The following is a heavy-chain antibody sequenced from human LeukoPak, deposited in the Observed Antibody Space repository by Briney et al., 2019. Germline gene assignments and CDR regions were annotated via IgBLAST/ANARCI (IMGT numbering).Heavy chain of an antibody. V-gene: IGHV4-59*01. CDR3: ARGYSGSYYHYYYYMDV. CDR1: GGSISSYY. CDR2: IYYSGST. D-gene: IGHD1-26*01. J-gene: IGHJ6*03. Sequence: SETLSLTCTVSGGSISSYYWSWIRQPPGKGLDWIGYIYYSGSTNYNPSLKSRVTISVDTSKNQFSLKLSSVTAADTAVYYCARGYSGSYYHYYYYMDVWGKGTTVTVSS.